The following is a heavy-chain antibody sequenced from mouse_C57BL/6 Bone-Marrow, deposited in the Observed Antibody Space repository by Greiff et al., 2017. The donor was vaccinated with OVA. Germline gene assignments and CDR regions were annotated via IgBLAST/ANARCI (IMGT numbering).Heavy chain of an antibody. Sequence: VQLKESGPGLAPPSQPLSLPCSFPCYSFTSDYWNWIRKFPGNKLEYMGYISYSGSTYYNPSLKSRISITRDTSKNQYYLQLNSVTTEDTATYYCARRTTEGYYAMDYWGQGTSVTVSS. V-gene: IGHV3-8*01. CDR2: ISYSGST. CDR1: CYSFTSDY. CDR3: ARRTTEGYYAMDY. J-gene: IGHJ4*01. D-gene: IGHD3-1*01.